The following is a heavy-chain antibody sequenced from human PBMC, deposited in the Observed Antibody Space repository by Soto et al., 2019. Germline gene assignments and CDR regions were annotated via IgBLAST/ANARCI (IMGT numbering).Heavy chain of an antibody. CDR2: ISAYNGNT. CDR1: GYTFSSYH. J-gene: IGHJ4*02. Sequence: QIQLVQSGAEVKKPGASVKVSCKASGYTFSSYHITWVRQAPGQGLEWMGWISAYNGNTNYAQNLQGRVTMTTDPSTSTAYRELRRLRSDDTVVYYCARDLPPVDYWGQGDLVTVSS. V-gene: IGHV1-18*01. CDR3: ARDLPPVDY.